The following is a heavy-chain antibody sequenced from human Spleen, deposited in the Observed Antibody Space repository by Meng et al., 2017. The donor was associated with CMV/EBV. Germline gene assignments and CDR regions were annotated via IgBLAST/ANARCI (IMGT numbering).Heavy chain of an antibody. J-gene: IGHJ6*02. CDR1: GFNFSSYA. D-gene: IGHD1-26*01. CDR3: ARGESRDGMDV. V-gene: IGHV3-7*01. Sequence: GGSLRLSCVASGFNFSSYAMSWVRQAPGKGLEWVANIKQDGSEKYYVDSVKGRFTISRDNAKNSLYLQMNSLRAEDTAVYYCARGESRDGMDVWGQGTTVTVSS. CDR2: IKQDGSEK.